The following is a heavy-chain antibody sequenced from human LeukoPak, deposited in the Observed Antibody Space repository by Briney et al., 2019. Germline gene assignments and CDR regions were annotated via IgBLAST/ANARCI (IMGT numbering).Heavy chain of an antibody. CDR1: GYTCTSYY. Sequence: ASVKLSCKASGYTCTSYYMHWVRLAPGQGLEWMGIINPSGGSTSYAQKFQGRVAMTRDMSTSTDYMELSSLRSEDTAVYYCARGNSVGDKAWWFDPWGQGTLGTVSA. CDR2: INPSGGST. J-gene: IGHJ5*02. CDR3: ARGNSVGDKAWWFDP. D-gene: IGHD1-26*01. V-gene: IGHV1-46*01.